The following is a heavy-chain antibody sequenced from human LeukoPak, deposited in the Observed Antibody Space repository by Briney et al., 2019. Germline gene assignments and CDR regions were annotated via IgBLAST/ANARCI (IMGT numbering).Heavy chain of an antibody. J-gene: IGHJ5*02. CDR3: ARGRGGSGAAAGTRWFDP. CDR2: INHSGST. D-gene: IGHD6-13*01. V-gene: IGHV4-34*01. Sequence: SSETLSLTCAVYGGSFSGYYWNWIRQPPGKGLEWIGEINHSGSTNYNPSLKSRVTISVDTSKNQFSLKLSSVTAADTAVYYCARGRGGSGAAAGTRWFDPWGQGTLVTVSS. CDR1: GGSFSGYY.